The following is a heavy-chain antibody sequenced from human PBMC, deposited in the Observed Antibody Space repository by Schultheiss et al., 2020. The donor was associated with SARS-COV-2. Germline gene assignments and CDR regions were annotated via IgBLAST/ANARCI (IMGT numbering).Heavy chain of an antibody. J-gene: IGHJ4*02. Sequence: ASVKVSCKASGYTFTSYGISWVRQAPGQGLEWMGWISAYNGNTNYAQKLQGRVTMTTDTSTSTAYMELRSLRSDDTAVYYCARVRSSGGYLSGEDYWGQGPLVTVSS. V-gene: IGHV1-18*01. D-gene: IGHD6-19*01. CDR1: GYTFTSYG. CDR3: ARVRSSGGYLSGEDY. CDR2: ISAYNGNT.